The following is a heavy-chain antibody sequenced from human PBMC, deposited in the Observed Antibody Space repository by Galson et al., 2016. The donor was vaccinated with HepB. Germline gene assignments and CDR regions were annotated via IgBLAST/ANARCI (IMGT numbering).Heavy chain of an antibody. CDR1: GFTFRRYW. V-gene: IGHV3-7*01. CDR3: ARRLDTQRRIAGWGWGMDV. Sequence: SLRLSCAASGFTFRRYWMSWVRQAPGKGLEWVANISQDGSEKYSVDSVKGRFTISRDNGKNSLYLQMSSLRVEDAGVYYCARRLDTQRRIAGWGWGMDVWGQGTTVTVS. CDR2: ISQDGSEK. J-gene: IGHJ6*02. D-gene: IGHD6-19*01.